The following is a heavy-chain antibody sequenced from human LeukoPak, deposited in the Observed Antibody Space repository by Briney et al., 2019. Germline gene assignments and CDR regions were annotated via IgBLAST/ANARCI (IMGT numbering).Heavy chain of an antibody. CDR3: AREGIYGDYRH. CDR2: IYHSGST. D-gene: IGHD4-17*01. V-gene: IGHV4-38-2*02. CDR1: GYSIRSGDY. Sequence: SETLSLTCTVSGYSIRSGDYWGWIRQPPGKGLEWIGNIYHSGSTNYNPSLKSRVIISVDTSKNQFSLKLSSVTAADTAVYYCAREGIYGDYRHWGQGTLVTVSS. J-gene: IGHJ4*02.